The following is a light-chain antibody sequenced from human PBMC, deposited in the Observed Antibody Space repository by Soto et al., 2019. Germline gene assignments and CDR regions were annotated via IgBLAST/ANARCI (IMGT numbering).Light chain of an antibody. CDR1: YSNIGAGYE. CDR3: QAFDNSVSGSGV. CDR2: GHN. Sequence: QSELTQPPSVSGAPGQRVTISCTGSYSNIGAGYEVHWYQQIPGTAPKLLVSGHNNRPSGVPDRFFGSKSGSSASLTIIGFHAEDAADYYCQAFDNSVSGSGVFGGGTKLTVL. V-gene: IGLV1-40*01. J-gene: IGLJ3*02.